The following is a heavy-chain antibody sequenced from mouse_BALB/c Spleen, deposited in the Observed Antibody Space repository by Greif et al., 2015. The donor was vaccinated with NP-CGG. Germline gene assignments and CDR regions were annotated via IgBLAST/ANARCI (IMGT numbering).Heavy chain of an antibody. CDR1: GDSITSGY. D-gene: IGHD1-1*01. V-gene: IGHV3-8*02. Sequence: EVKLVESGPSLVKPSQTLSLTCSVTGDSITSGYWNWIRKFPGDKLEYMGYISYSGSTYYNPSLKSRISITRDTSKNQYYLQLNSVTTEDTATYYCASHGSNFHWYFDVWGAGTTVTVSS. J-gene: IGHJ1*01. CDR3: ASHGSNFHWYFDV. CDR2: ISYSGST.